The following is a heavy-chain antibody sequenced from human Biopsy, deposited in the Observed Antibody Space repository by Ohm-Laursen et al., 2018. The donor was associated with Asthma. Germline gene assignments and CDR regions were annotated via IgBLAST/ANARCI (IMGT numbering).Heavy chain of an antibody. J-gene: IGHJ1*01. V-gene: IGHV3-7*01. CDR1: GFSFSSYW. CDR3: ARTFHFWSPYHAEHYQL. D-gene: IGHD3-3*02. CDR2: IKQDGSEK. Sequence: SLRLSCTASGFSFSSYWMSWVRQAPGKGLEWVANIKQDGSEKYYVDSVKGRFSTSRDNAKNSLYLQMNSLRAEDTAVYYCARTFHFWSPYHAEHYQLWGQGTLVTVSS.